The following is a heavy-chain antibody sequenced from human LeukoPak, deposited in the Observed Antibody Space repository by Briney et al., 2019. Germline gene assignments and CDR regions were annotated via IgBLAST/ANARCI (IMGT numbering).Heavy chain of an antibody. CDR1: GFPLRIYA. V-gene: IGHV3-23*01. D-gene: IGHD3-3*01. CDR3: VPRKEWSCYMDV. J-gene: IGHJ6*03. Sequence: GESLRLSCSPSGFPLRIYAMRWVRQARGKGLECVSDINGSGGSTYYAASVKGRFTISRDNSKNTLYLQMNSLRAEDTAVYYCVPRKEWSCYMDVWGKGTTVTASS. CDR2: INGSGGST.